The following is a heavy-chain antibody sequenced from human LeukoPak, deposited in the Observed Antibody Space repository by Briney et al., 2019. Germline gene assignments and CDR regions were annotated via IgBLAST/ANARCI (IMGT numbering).Heavy chain of an antibody. CDR2: ISGSGGST. J-gene: IGHJ6*02. CDR1: GFTFSSYA. D-gene: IGHD6-13*01. CDR3: AKGGRDIAAAGNENYGMDV. V-gene: IGHV3-23*01. Sequence: GGSLRLSWAASGFTFSSYAMSWVRQAQGKGLEWVSAISGSGGSTYYADSVKGRFTISRDNSKNTLYLQMNSLRAEDTAVYYCAKGGRDIAAAGNENYGMDVWGQGTTVTVSS.